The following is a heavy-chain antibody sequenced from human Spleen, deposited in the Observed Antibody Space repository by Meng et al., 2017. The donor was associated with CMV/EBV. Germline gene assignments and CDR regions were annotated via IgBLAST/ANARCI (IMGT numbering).Heavy chain of an antibody. D-gene: IGHD2-21*02. V-gene: IGHV4-4*02. J-gene: IGHJ4*02. CDR2: IYHSGST. Sequence: VQLQESGAGLVKPSGTLSLTCAVSGGSISSSNLWTWVRQVPGKGLEWIGEIYHSGSTNYNPSLKSRVTISVDKFKNQFSLKLGSVTAADTAVYYCARIERRRILKYCGSDCSTTDYWGQGTLVTVSS. CDR1: GGSISSSNL. CDR3: ARIERRRILKYCGSDCSTTDY.